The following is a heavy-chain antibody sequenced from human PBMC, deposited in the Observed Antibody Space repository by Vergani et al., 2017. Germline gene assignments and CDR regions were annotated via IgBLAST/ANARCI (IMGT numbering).Heavy chain of an antibody. J-gene: IGHJ6*03. CDR2: IYTSGST. CDR3: ARDRGGGNQKGLYYYYMDV. D-gene: IGHD2-15*01. Sequence: QVQLQESGPGLVKPSETLSLTCTVSGGSISSGSYYWSWIRQPAGKGLEWIGRIYTSGSTNYNPSLKSRVTISVDTSKNQFSLKLSAVTAADTAGYYCARDRGGGNQKGLYYYYMDVWGKGTTVTVSS. CDR1: GGSISSGSYY. V-gene: IGHV4-61*02.